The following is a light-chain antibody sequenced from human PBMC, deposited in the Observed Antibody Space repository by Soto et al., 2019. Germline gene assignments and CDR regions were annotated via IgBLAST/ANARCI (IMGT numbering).Light chain of an antibody. CDR3: SSYAVSSIPVA. Sequence: QSVLTQPPSASGSPGQSVTISCTGASSDVGGYNFVSWYQHHPGKAPRLMIYDVTQRPSGVPDRFSGSKSGNTASLTVSGLQVDDEAYYYCSSYAVSSIPVAFGGGTQVTVL. V-gene: IGLV2-8*01. CDR2: DVT. CDR1: SSDVGGYNF. J-gene: IGLJ2*01.